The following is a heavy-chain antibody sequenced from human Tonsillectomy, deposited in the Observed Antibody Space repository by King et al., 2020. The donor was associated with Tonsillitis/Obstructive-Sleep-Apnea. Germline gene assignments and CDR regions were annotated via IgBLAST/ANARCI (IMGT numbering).Heavy chain of an antibody. J-gene: IGHJ6*03. Sequence: VQLVQSGAEVKKPGESLRISCKGSGYSFTSYWISWVRQMPGKGLEWMGRIDPSDSYTNYSPSFQGHVTISADKSISTAYLQWSRLKASDTAMYYCARQVISSTSLYYYYMDVWGKGTTVTVSS. V-gene: IGHV5-10-1*01. CDR1: GYSFTSYW. CDR2: IDPSDSYT. D-gene: IGHD2-2*01. CDR3: ARQVISSTSLYYYYMDV.